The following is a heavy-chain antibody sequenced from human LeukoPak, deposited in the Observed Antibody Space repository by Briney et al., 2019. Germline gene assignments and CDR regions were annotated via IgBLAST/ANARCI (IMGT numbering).Heavy chain of an antibody. V-gene: IGHV3-23*01. CDR1: GFTFSSYA. Sequence: GGSLRLSCAASGFTFSSYAMSWVRQAPGKGLEWVSGISSSGGSTYYADSVKGRFTISRDNSKSTLFLQMNSLRAEDTAVYYCAKNLNPFDSWGQGILVTVSS. CDR2: ISSSGGST. J-gene: IGHJ4*02. CDR3: AKNLNPFDS.